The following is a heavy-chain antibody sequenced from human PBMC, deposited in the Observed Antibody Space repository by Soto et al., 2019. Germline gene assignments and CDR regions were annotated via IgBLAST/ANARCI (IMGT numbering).Heavy chain of an antibody. V-gene: IGHV3-23*01. CDR1: GFPFSSYA. CDR2: ISGSGGST. J-gene: IGHJ3*01. Sequence: EVQLLESGGTLVRPGGSLRLSCAASGFPFSSYAMTWVRQAPGKGLKWVSSISGSGGSTFYADSVKGRFAISRDNSKNTLYLQMNSPRVEDTATYYCAKDTVVSKVVYDAFDFWGQGTVVSVSS. CDR3: AKDTVVSKVVYDAFDF. D-gene: IGHD2-21*01.